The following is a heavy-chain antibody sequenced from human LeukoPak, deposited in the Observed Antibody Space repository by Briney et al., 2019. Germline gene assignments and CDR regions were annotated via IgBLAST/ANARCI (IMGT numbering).Heavy chain of an antibody. CDR3: AVALSGSYVYYHTMDV. D-gene: IGHD3-10*01. CDR2: ITNRGTYT. Sequence: GGSLRLSCTASGFTFSDCYMSWIRQAPGKGLEWVSYITNRGTYTNYADSVKGRFTISRDNAKNSLFLQMNNLGAEDTAVYYCAVALSGSYVYYHTMDVWGQGSTVTVSS. J-gene: IGHJ6*02. V-gene: IGHV3-11*06. CDR1: GFTFSDCY.